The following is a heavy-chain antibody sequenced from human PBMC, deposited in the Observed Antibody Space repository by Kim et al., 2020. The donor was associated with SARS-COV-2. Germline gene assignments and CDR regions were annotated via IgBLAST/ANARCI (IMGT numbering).Heavy chain of an antibody. D-gene: IGHD5-18*01. CDR1: GYTFTSYY. V-gene: IGHV1-46*01. J-gene: IGHJ4*02. CDR3: ARDAEMGRYSYGYFDY. Sequence: ASVKVSCKASGYTFTSYYMHWVRQAPGQGLEWMGIINPSGGSTSYAQKFQGRVTMTRDTSTSTVYMELSSLRSEDTAVYYCARDAEMGRYSYGYFDYWGQGTLVTVSS. CDR2: INPSGGST.